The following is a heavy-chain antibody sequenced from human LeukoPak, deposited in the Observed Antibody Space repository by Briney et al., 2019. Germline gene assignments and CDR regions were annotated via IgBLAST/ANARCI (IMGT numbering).Heavy chain of an antibody. CDR1: GFTVSSNY. Sequence: GGSLRLSCAASGFTVSSNYMSWVRQAPGKGRGGVANIKQDGSEKYYVNSVKGRFTISRDNAKNSLYLQMNSLRAEDTAVYYCARVGPYSSGWHFDYWGQGTLVTVSS. CDR2: IKQDGSEK. V-gene: IGHV3-7*01. J-gene: IGHJ4*02. CDR3: ARVGPYSSGWHFDY. D-gene: IGHD6-19*01.